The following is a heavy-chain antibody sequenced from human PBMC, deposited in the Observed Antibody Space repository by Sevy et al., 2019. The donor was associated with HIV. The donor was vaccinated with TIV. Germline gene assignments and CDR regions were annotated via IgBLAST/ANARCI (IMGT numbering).Heavy chain of an antibody. Sequence: GGSLRLSCEASGFTFSKYSMSWVRQAPGKGLEWVSTFSFGCGRINYADSVKGRFTISRDDSKNTLYLQMNSLRAEDTAVYYCAREGCTKPHDYWGQEPWSPSPQ. J-gene: IGHJ4*01. D-gene: IGHD2-8*01. CDR3: AREGCTKPHDY. V-gene: IGHV3-23*01. CDR1: GFTFSKYS. CDR2: FSFGCGRI.